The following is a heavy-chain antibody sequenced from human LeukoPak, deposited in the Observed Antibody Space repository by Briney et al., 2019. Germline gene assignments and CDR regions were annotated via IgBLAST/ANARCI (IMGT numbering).Heavy chain of an antibody. CDR2: IYFSGST. CDR3: ARSSYVSYYMDV. V-gene: IGHV4-39*01. CDR1: GGSISSGSYY. J-gene: IGHJ6*03. D-gene: IGHD3-16*01. Sequence: PSETLSLTCTVSGGSISSGSYYWGWIRQPPGKGLEWIGTIYFSGSTYYNPSLKSRVTISVDTSKNQFSPKLSSVTAADTAVYYCARSSYVSYYMDVWGKGTTVTVSS.